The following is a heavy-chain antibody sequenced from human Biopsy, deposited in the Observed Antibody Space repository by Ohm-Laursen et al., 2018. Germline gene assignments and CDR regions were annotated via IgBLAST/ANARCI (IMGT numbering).Heavy chain of an antibody. Sequence: SVKVSCKTSDYTFYSYGITWVRQAPGQGLEWMGMINPSNARTNYAQKFQGRVTMTRDTSTSTVYMDLGSLRSEDTALYFCARAYRMYFFDFWGQGSLVTVSA. CDR2: INPSNART. D-gene: IGHD3-16*02. V-gene: IGHV1-46*02. CDR3: ARAYRMYFFDF. J-gene: IGHJ4*02. CDR1: DYTFYSYG.